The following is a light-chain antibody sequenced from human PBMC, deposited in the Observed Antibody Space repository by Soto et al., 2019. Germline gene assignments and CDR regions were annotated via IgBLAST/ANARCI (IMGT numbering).Light chain of an antibody. CDR1: QSVSSY. Sequence: EIVLTQSPATLSLSPRERATLSCRASQSVSSYLAWYQQKPGQAPRLLIYDASNRATGIPARFSGSGSGTDFTLTISSLEPEDFAVYYCQQRSNWRAITFGQGTRLEIK. CDR2: DAS. CDR3: QQRSNWRAIT. V-gene: IGKV3-11*01. J-gene: IGKJ5*01.